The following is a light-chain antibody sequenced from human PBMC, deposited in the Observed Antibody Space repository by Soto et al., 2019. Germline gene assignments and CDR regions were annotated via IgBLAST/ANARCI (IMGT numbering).Light chain of an antibody. J-gene: IGKJ2*01. Sequence: DIQMTQSPSSLSASLGDRVTITCRASQTISTYLNWYQQRPGKAPKLLIYDASRLQNAVPSRFSGSGSGTDFTLTITSLQPEDFATYYCQQSSSTPRTFGQGTKLEIK. CDR3: QQSSSTPRT. CDR1: QTISTY. CDR2: DAS. V-gene: IGKV1-39*01.